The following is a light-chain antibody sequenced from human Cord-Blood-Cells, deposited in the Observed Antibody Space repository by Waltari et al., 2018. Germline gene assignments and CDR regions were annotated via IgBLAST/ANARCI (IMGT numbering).Light chain of an antibody. J-gene: IGLJ2*01. CDR2: DVS. Sequence: QSALTQPASVSRSPGQSITLSCTGTNSDVGVYNYFSWYQQHPGKAPNLMIYDVSNRPSGVSNRFSGSKSGTTAPLSISGLQAEDEADYYCSSYTSSSNVVFGGGNKLTVL. CDR1: NSDVGVYNY. CDR3: SSYTSSSNVV. V-gene: IGLV2-14*01.